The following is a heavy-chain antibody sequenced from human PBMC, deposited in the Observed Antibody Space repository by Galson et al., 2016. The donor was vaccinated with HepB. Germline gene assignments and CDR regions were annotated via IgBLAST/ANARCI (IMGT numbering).Heavy chain of an antibody. Sequence: SLRLSCAASGFTFSSYWMSWVRQAPGKGLEWVANIKQDANEKNYVGSVRGRFSISRDNAKNSLYLQMNSLRAEDTAVYYCAKDNYYGTGSYYPDKYYGMDVWGQGTTVTVSS. V-gene: IGHV3-7*01. CDR3: AKDNYYGTGSYYPDKYYGMDV. D-gene: IGHD3-10*01. J-gene: IGHJ6*02. CDR2: IKQDANEK. CDR1: GFTFSSYW.